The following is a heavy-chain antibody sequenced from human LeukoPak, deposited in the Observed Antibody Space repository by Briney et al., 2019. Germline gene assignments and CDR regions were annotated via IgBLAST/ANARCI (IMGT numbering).Heavy chain of an antibody. J-gene: IGHJ5*02. V-gene: IGHV1-46*01. CDR2: INPSGGRT. Sequence: ASVKVSCKASGYTFTRYYMHWVRQAPGQGLEWMGIINPSGGRTSYAQKFQGRVTMTRDTSTSTVYMELSSLRSEDTAVYYCAGDSSITIFGVLIMGNWFDPWGQRTLVTVSS. CDR3: AGDSSITIFGVLIMGNWFDP. CDR1: GYTFTRYY. D-gene: IGHD3-3*01.